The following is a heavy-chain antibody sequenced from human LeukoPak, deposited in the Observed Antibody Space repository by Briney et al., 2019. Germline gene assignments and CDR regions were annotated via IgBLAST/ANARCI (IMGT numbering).Heavy chain of an antibody. CDR2: IYSGGST. Sequence: PGGSLRLSCAASGFTVTTNYMSWVRQAPGKGLEWVSVIYSGGSTYYADSVKGRVTISRDNSKNTLYLQMDSLRAEDTAVYYCARVDVKQYKTNYYYYGMDVWGQGTTVTVSS. CDR1: GFTVTTNY. V-gene: IGHV3-53*01. D-gene: IGHD1-14*01. J-gene: IGHJ6*02. CDR3: ARVDVKQYKTNYYYYGMDV.